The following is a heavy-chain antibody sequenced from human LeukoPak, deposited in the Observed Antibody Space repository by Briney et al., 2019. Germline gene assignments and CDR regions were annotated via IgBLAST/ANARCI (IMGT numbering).Heavy chain of an antibody. CDR2: ISYDGSNK. CDR3: ARDPNTHYYDSSGYYFPTYYFDY. J-gene: IGHJ4*02. Sequence: GGSLRLSCAASGFTFSSYAMHWARQAPGKGLEWVAVISYDGSNKYYADSVKGRFTISRDNSKNTLYLQMNSLRAEDTAVYYCARDPNTHYYDSSGYYFPTYYFDYWGQGTLVTVSS. D-gene: IGHD3-22*01. V-gene: IGHV3-30-3*01. CDR1: GFTFSSYA.